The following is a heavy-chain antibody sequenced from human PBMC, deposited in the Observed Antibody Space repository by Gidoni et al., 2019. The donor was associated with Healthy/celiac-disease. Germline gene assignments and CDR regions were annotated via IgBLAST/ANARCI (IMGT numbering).Heavy chain of an antibody. CDR3: TRAEADYGDNGYFDL. J-gene: IGHJ2*01. V-gene: IGHV3-49*05. CDR2: IRSKAYGGTT. D-gene: IGHD4-17*01. CDR1: GFTFGDYA. Sequence: EVQLVESGGGLVKPGRSLRLSCTASGFTFGDYAMSWFRQAPGKGLEWVGFIRSKAYGGTTEYAASVKGRFTISRDDSKSIAYLQMNSLKTEDTAVYYCTRAEADYGDNGYFDLWGRGTLVTVSS.